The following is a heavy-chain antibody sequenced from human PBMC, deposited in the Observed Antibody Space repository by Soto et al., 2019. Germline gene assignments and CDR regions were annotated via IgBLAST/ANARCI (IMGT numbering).Heavy chain of an antibody. V-gene: IGHV3-30*18. CDR2: ISYDGSNK. CDR3: AKDQRLIVGATFSGMDV. D-gene: IGHD1-26*01. J-gene: IGHJ6*02. Sequence: PGGSLRLSCAASGFTFSSYGMHWVRQAPGKGLEWVAVISYDGSNKYYADSVKGRFTISRDNSKNTLYLQMNSLRAEDTAVYYCAKDQRLIVGATFSGMDVWGQGTTVTVSS. CDR1: GFTFSSYG.